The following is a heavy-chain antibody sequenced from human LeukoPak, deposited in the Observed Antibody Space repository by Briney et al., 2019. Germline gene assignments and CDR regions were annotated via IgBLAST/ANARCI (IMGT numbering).Heavy chain of an antibody. CDR2: INHSGST. D-gene: IGHD5-18*01. CDR1: GGSFSGYY. J-gene: IGHJ4*02. Sequence: PSETLSLTCAVYGGSFSGYYWSWIRQPPGKGLEWIGEINHSGSTNYNPSLKSRVTISVDKSKNQFSLKLSSVTAADTAVYYCARVRSGYSYGSDYWGQGTLVTVSS. CDR3: ARVRSGYSYGSDY. V-gene: IGHV4-34*01.